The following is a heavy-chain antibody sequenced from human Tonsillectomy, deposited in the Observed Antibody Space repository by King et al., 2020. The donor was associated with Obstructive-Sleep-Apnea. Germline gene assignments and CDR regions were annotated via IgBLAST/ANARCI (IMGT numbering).Heavy chain of an antibody. CDR2: IWYDGSNK. D-gene: IGHD6-19*01. V-gene: IGHV3-33*06. CDR1: GFTFSSYG. CDR3: AKDLYSSGWSTGD. Sequence: QLVQSGGGVVQPGRSLRLSCAASGFTFSSYGMHWVRQAPGKGLEWVAVIWYDGSNKYYADSVKGRFTISRDNSKNTLYLQMNSLGAEDTAVYYCAKDLYSSGWSTGDWGQGTLVTVSS. J-gene: IGHJ4*02.